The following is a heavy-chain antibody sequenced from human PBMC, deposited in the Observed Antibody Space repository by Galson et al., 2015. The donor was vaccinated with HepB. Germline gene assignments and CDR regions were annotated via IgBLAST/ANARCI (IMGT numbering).Heavy chain of an antibody. CDR2: ISSNGGST. D-gene: IGHD3-10*01. Sequence: SLRLSCAASGFTFSSYAMHWVRQAPGKGLEYVSAISSNGGSTYYADSVKGRFTISRDNSKNTLYLQMSSLGAEDTAVYYCVKVWRITMVRGVFDYWGQGTLVTVSS. CDR3: VKVWRITMVRGVFDY. CDR1: GFTFSSYA. J-gene: IGHJ4*02. V-gene: IGHV3-64D*06.